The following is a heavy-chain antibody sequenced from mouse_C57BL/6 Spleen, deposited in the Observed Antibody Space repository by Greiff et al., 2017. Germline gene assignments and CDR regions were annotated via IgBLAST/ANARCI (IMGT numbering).Heavy chain of an antibody. D-gene: IGHD2-9*01. CDR2: INPNNGGT. CDR1: GYTFTDYN. V-gene: IGHV1-18*01. J-gene: IGHJ4*01. CDR3: ATYYGYRTSYAMDY. Sequence: EVQLQQSGPELVKPGASVKIPCKASGYTFTDYNMDWVKQSHGKSLEWIGDINPNNGGTIYNQKFKGKATLTVDKYSSTAYMEIRSLTSEDTAVYYCATYYGYRTSYAMDYLGQGTSVTVSS.